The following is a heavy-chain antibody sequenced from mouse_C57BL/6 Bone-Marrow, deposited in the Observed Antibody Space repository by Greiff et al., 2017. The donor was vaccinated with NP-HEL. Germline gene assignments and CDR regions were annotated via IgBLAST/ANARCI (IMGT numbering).Heavy chain of an antibody. J-gene: IGHJ3*01. CDR3: TIYGNSSWFAY. CDR2: IDPENGDT. Sequence: VHVKQSGAELVRPGASVKLSCTASGFNIKDDYMHWVKQRPEQGLEWIGWIDPENGDTEYASKFQGKATITADTSSNTAYLQLSSLTSEDTAVYYCTIYGNSSWFAYWGQGTLVTVSA. CDR1: GFNIKDDY. D-gene: IGHD2-1*01. V-gene: IGHV14-4*01.